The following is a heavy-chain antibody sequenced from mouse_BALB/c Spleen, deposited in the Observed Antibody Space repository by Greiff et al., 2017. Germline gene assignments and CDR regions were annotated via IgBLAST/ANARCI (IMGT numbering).Heavy chain of an antibody. CDR1: GYTFTNYW. D-gene: IGHD2-14*01. CDR2: IYPGGGYT. Sequence: VQLQQSGAELVRPGTSVKISCKASGYTFTNYWLGWVKQRPGHGLEWIGDIYPGGGYTNYNEKFKGKATLTADTSSSTAYMQLSSLTSEDSAVYFCVRGGLPSYRYAWFAYWGQGTLVTVSA. CDR3: VRGGLPSYRYAWFAY. J-gene: IGHJ3*01. V-gene: IGHV1-63*02.